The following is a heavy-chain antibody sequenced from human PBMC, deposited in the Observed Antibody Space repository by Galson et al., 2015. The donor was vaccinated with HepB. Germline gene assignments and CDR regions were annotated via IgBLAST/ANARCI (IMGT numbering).Heavy chain of an antibody. CDR2: IRSKANSYAT. V-gene: IGHV3-73*01. CDR3: TSRHTANDY. CDR1: GFTFSGSA. Sequence: LRLSCAASGFTFSGSAMHWVRQASGKGLEWVGRIRSKANSYATAYAASVKGRFTISRDDSKNTAYLQMNSLKTEDTAVYYCTSRHTANDYWGQGTLVTVSS. D-gene: IGHD5-18*01. J-gene: IGHJ4*02.